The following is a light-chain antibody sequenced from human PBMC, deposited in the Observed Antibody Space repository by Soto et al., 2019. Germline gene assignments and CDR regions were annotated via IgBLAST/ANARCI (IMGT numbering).Light chain of an antibody. CDR3: QHYRSALFT. CDR1: QSFSSSY. CDR2: GAS. V-gene: IGKV3-20*01. J-gene: IGKJ3*01. Sequence: EIVLTQSPGTLSLSPGERATLSCRASQSFSSSYLAWYQQKPGQAPRLLIYGASSRATGIPERFSGSGSGTDFPLTISSLEPEDFAVDYCQHYRSALFTLGPGTKVDVK.